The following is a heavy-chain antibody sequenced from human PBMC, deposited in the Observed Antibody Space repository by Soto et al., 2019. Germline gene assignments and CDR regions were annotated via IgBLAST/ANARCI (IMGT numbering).Heavy chain of an antibody. V-gene: IGHV1-69*12. CDR1: GGSFSNNA. Sequence: QVRLVQSEAEVKKPGASVKVSCKASGGSFSNNAISWVRQAPGQGLEWMGVIILPFGTPNYAQTFQGRVTITADESMTTAYMELSGLRSEDTAVYSCASVPDYEGSFDYWGRGTLVTVSS. CDR2: IILPFGTP. CDR3: ASVPDYEGSFDY. D-gene: IGHD4-17*01. J-gene: IGHJ4*02.